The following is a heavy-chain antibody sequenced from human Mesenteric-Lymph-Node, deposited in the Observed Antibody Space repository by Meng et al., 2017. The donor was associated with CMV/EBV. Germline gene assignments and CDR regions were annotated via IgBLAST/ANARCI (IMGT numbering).Heavy chain of an antibody. V-gene: IGHV4-59*01. CDR1: GGSISSYY. J-gene: IGHJ6*02. CDR2: IYNTEST. CDR3: ARGLYCSRTSCFTGTGRFYYNMDV. D-gene: IGHD2-2*01. Sequence: SETLSLTCTVSGGSISSYYWSWIRQAPGKGLEWIAFIYNTESTNYNPSLKSRVTISVDTSRNQFSLRLSSVTAADTAVYYCARGLYCSRTSCFTGTGRFYYNMDVWGQGTTVTVSS.